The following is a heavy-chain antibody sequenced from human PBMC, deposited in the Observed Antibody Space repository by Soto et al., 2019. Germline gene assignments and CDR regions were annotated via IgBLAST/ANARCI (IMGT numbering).Heavy chain of an antibody. V-gene: IGHV4-31*03. CDR3: AVLTIEYSGYDPSRTNDAFDI. CDR1: GGSISSGGYY. J-gene: IGHJ3*02. CDR2: IYYSGST. Sequence: QVQLQESGPGLVKPSQTLSLTCTVSGGSISSGGYYWSWIRQHPGKGLEWIGYIYYSGSTYYNPSLKSRVTISVDTSKNQFSLKLSSVTAADTAVYYCAVLTIEYSGYDPSRTNDAFDIWGQGTMVTVSS. D-gene: IGHD5-12*01.